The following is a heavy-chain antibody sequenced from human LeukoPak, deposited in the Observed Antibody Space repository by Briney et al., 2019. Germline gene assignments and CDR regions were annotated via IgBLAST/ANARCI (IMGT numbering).Heavy chain of an antibody. V-gene: IGHV3-74*01. J-gene: IGHJ4*02. Sequence: GGSLRLSCAASGFTFSDYWMHWVRQAPGKGLVWVSRIKSDGSSTGYADSVKGRFTISRDNAKNTLYLQMNSLTAEDTAVYYCARGARDGYNLWGQGTLVTVSS. CDR2: IKSDGSST. D-gene: IGHD5-24*01. CDR3: ARGARDGYNL. CDR1: GFTFSDYW.